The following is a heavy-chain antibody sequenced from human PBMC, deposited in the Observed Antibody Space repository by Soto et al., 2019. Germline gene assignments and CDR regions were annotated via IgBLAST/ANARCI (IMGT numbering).Heavy chain of an antibody. V-gene: IGHV3-48*03. J-gene: IGHJ6*02. CDR1: GFTFSSYE. CDR2: ISSSGSTI. Sequence: GSLRLSCATSGFTFSSYEMNWVRQAPGKGLEWVSYISSSGSTIYYADSVKGRFTIPRDNAKNSLYLQMDSLRAEDTAVYYCARDQEAGSFFPYYYGMDVWGQGTTVTVSS. D-gene: IGHD6-13*01. CDR3: ARDQEAGSFFPYYYGMDV.